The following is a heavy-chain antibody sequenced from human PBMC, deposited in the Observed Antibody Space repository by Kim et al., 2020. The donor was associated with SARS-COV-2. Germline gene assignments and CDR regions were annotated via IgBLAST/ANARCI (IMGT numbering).Heavy chain of an antibody. CDR3: AKGYCSSTSCYWGDAFD. CDR2: ISYDGSNK. V-gene: IGHV3-30*18. Sequence: GGSLRLSCAASGFTFSSYGMHWVRQAPGKGLEWVAVISYDGSNKYYADSVKGRFTISRDNSKNTLYLQMNSLRAEDTAVYYCAKGYCSSTSCYWGDAFD. J-gene: IGHJ3*02. D-gene: IGHD2-2*01. CDR1: GFTFSSYG.